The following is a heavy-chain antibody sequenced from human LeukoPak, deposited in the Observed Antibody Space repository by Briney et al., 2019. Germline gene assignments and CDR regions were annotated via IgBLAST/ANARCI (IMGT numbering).Heavy chain of an antibody. CDR1: GYTFTSYY. V-gene: IGHV1-3*01. CDR3: AREGHSSGYYSNFDY. D-gene: IGHD3-22*01. J-gene: IGHJ4*02. CDR2: INAGNGNT. Sequence: ASVKVSCKASGYTFTSYYMHWVRQAPGQRLEWMGWINAGNGNTKYSQKFQGRVTITRDTSASTAYMELSSLRSEDTAVYYCAREGHSSGYYSNFDYWGQGTLVTVSS.